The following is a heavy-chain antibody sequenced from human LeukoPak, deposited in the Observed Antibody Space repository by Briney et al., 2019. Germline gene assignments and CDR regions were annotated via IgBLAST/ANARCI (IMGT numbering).Heavy chain of an antibody. CDR1: GYTFTSHG. J-gene: IGHJ4*02. Sequence: ASVKVSCKASGYTFTSHGFSWVRQAPGQGLEWMGWISPYNTNTNYAQKLQGRVTMTTDTSTSTAYMELRSLRSDDTAVYYCARDFRLTVRGVILDYWGQGTLVTVSS. V-gene: IGHV1-18*01. CDR3: ARDFRLTVRGVILDY. CDR2: ISPYNTNT. D-gene: IGHD3-10*01.